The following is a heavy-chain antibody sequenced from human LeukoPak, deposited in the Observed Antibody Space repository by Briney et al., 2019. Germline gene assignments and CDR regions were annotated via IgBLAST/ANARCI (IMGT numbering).Heavy chain of an antibody. V-gene: IGHV4-61*02. Sequence: SETLSLTCTVSGGSISSGSYYWSWIRQPAGKGLEWIGRIYTSGSTNYNPSLKSRVTISVDTSKNQFSLKLSSVTAADTAVYYCASAGSGSYFPSAYYYMDVWGKGTTVTISS. CDR2: IYTSGST. D-gene: IGHD3-10*01. CDR1: GGSISSGSYY. J-gene: IGHJ6*03. CDR3: ASAGSGSYFPSAYYYMDV.